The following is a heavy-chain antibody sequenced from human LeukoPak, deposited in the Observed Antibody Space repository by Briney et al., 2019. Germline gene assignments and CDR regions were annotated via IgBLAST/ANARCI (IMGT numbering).Heavy chain of an antibody. D-gene: IGHD2-15*01. CDR2: INVNSRTT. J-gene: IGHJ3*01. V-gene: IGHV3-48*04. CDR1: AISSNN. Sequence: GGSLRLSCGGSAISSNNMSWFRQSPGEGLDWLSYINVNSRTTYYADSVKGRFTISRDNAKSSLYLQMNSLQVEDTAIYYCATDDFYGSLPVWGQGTLVTVSS. CDR3: ATDDFYGSLPV.